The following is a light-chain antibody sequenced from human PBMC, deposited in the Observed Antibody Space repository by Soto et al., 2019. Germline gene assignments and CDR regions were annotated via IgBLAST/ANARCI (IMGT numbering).Light chain of an antibody. V-gene: IGKV3-11*01. CDR1: QSVSSY. CDR3: QQRSNWPSIT. J-gene: IGKJ5*01. CDR2: DAS. Sequence: EIVLTQSPATLSLSPGEGATLSCRTSQSVSSYLACYQQKPGQASRLLIYDASNRATGIPARFSGSGSGTDFTLTISSLEPEDFAVYYCQQRSNWPSITFGQGTRLEIK.